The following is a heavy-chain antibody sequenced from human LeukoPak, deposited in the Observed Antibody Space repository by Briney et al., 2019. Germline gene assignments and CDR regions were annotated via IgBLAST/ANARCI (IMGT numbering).Heavy chain of an antibody. J-gene: IGHJ4*02. CDR1: GFTVSSNY. D-gene: IGHD3-3*01. V-gene: IGHV3-53*01. CDR2: IYSGGST. Sequence: GGSLRLSCAVSGFTVSSNYMSWVRQAPGKGLEWVSVIYSGGSTYYADSVKGRFTISRDNSKNTLYLQMNSLRAEDTAVYYCARDKYDFWSGLTRDYWGQGTPVTVSS. CDR3: ARDKYDFWSGLTRDY.